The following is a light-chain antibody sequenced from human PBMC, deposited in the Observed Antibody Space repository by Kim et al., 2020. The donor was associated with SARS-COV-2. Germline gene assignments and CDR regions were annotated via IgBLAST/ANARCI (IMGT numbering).Light chain of an antibody. CDR3: QQYGSSPKLT. CDR1: QSRGRSH. V-gene: IGKV3-20*01. CDR2: AAS. J-gene: IGKJ5*01. Sequence: PGEGATVSCRAGQSRGRSHLAWYQQKPGQPPRLLIYAASIRATGIPGRFSGSGSGTDFTLTINRLQPEDFAVYYCQQYGSSPKLTFGQGTRLEIK.